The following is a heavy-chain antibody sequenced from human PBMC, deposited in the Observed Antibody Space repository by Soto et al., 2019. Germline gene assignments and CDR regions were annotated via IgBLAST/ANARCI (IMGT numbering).Heavy chain of an antibody. D-gene: IGHD6-13*01. Sequence: GGSLRLSCAASGFTFNIYGMHWVRQAPGKGLEWLAVIWNDGSNSSYANSVKGRFTISRDNSKNTLYLQMSSLRAEDTAVYYCARRQIPPPSRGAANARGGMDVWGQGTTVTVSS. CDR3: ARRQIPPPSRGAANARGGMDV. J-gene: IGHJ6*02. CDR2: IWNDGSNS. V-gene: IGHV3-33*01. CDR1: GFTFNIYG.